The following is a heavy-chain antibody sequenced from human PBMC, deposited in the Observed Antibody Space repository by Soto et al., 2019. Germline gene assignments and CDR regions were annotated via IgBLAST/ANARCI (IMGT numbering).Heavy chain of an antibody. CDR3: ARVGGYYVKRAFDI. Sequence: PAENLPVTCAVSGGTISRSYWCSWGRQLPEKGLEWIGEICHSGSTDYNPSLKSRVTISVDKSKNQFYLKMSSVTAADTAVYYCARVGGYYVKRAFDIWGQGTMVT. D-gene: IGHD3-22*01. V-gene: IGHV4-4*02. CDR1: GGTISRSYW. J-gene: IGHJ3*02. CDR2: ICHSGST.